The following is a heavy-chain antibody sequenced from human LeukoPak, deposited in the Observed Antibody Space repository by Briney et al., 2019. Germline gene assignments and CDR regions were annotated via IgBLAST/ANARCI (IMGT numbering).Heavy chain of an antibody. D-gene: IGHD3-10*01. J-gene: IGHJ6*02. CDR2: ISSSSTYI. V-gene: IGHV3-21*01. CDR3: ARDLSGGSGMDV. CDR1: GFTFSSYS. Sequence: GGSLRLSCAASGFTFSSYSMKWVRQAPGKGLEWVSYISSSSTYIYYADSVKGRFTISRDTAKNSLYLQMNSLRAEDTAVYYCARDLSGGSGMDVWGQGTTVTVSS.